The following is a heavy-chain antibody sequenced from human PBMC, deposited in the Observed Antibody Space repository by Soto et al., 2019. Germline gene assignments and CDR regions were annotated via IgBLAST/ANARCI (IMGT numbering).Heavy chain of an antibody. V-gene: IGHV1-69*01. CDR1: GGTFSGTA. CDR2: IIPMFAIT. J-gene: IGHJ4*02. Sequence: QVQLVQSGAEVKKPGSSVTVSCKVSGGTFSGTAINWVRQAPGQGHEWLGGIIPMFAITHYAPKFQGRVAITADDSTSTAYMQLNSLRSDDTAVYHSVRAPQNNRFKFLHWGQGPRVSGSS. CDR3: VRAPQNNRFKFLH. D-gene: IGHD1-1*01.